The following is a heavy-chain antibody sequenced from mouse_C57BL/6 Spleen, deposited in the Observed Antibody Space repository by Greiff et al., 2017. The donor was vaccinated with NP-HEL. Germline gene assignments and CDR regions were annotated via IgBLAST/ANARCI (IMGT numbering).Heavy chain of an antibody. CDR3: ARWGSGYLYYAMDY. CDR1: GYTFTSYW. CDR2: IDPSDSYT. J-gene: IGHJ4*01. D-gene: IGHD3-2*02. Sequence: QVQLQQPGAELVMPGASVKLSCKASGYTFTSYWMHWVKQRPGQGLEWIGEIDPSDSYTNYNQKFKGKSTLTVDKSSSTAYMQLSSLTSEDSAVYYCARWGSGYLYYAMDYWGQGTSVTVSS. V-gene: IGHV1-69*01.